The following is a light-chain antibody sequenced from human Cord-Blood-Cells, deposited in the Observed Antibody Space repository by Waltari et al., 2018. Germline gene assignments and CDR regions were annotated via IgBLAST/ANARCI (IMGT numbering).Light chain of an antibody. CDR3: AAWDDSLNGPV. J-gene: IGLJ3*02. CDR1: SSNIGSNT. CDR2: SNN. V-gene: IGLV1-44*01. Sequence: QSVLTQPPSASGTPGQRVTISCSGRSSNIGSNTVNWYQQLPGTAPKLLIYSNNQRPSGVPDRVSGSKSGTSASLAISGLQSEDEADYYCAAWDDSLNGPVFGGGTKLTVL.